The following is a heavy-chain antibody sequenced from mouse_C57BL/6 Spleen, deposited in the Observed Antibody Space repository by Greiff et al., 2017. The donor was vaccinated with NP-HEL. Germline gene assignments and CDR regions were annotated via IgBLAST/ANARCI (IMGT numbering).Heavy chain of an antibody. D-gene: IGHD2-4*01. CDR1: GYTFTSYW. J-gene: IGHJ3*01. Sequence: VQLQQPGAELVKPGASVKMSCKASGYTFTSYWITWVKQRPGQGLEWIGDIYPGSGSTNYNEKFKSKATLTVDTSSSTAYMQLSSLTSEDSAVYYCAREGPYDYDENFAYWGQGTLVTVSA. CDR2: IYPGSGST. CDR3: AREGPYDYDENFAY. V-gene: IGHV1-55*01.